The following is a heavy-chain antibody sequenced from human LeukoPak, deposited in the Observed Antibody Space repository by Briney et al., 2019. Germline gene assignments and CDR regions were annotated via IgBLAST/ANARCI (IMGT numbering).Heavy chain of an antibody. CDR1: GGSISSSSYY. V-gene: IGHV4-39*01. J-gene: IGHJ5*02. D-gene: IGHD5-18*01. CDR3: ARPGGRYSYGPYNWFDP. CDR2: IYYSGST. Sequence: PSETLSLTCTVSGGSISSSSYYWGWIRQPPGKGLEWIGSIYYSGSTYYNPSLKSRVTISVDTSKNQFSLKLSSVTAADTAVYYCARPGGRYSYGPYNWFDPWGQGTLVTVSS.